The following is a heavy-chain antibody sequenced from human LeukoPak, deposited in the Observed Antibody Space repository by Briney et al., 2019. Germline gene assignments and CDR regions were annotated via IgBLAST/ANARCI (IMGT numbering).Heavy chain of an antibody. D-gene: IGHD2-15*01. J-gene: IGHJ4*02. CDR2: IYTSGST. Sequence: PSQTLSLTCTVSGGSISSGSYYWSWIRQPAGKGLEWIGRIYTSGSTNYNPSLKSRVTISVDPPKNQFSLKLSSVTAADTAVYYCARDPSLGGGVGYWGQGTLVTVSS. CDR1: GGSISSGSYY. CDR3: ARDPSLGGGVGY. V-gene: IGHV4-61*02.